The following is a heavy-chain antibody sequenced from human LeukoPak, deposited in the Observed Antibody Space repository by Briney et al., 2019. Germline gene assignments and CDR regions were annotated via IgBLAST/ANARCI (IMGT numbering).Heavy chain of an antibody. CDR1: GFSVSSNS. CDR2: IYSGTT. D-gene: IGHD4/OR15-4a*01. Sequence: GGSLRLSCTVSGFSVSSNSMSWVRQAPGKGLEWVSFIYSGTTHYSDSVKGRFTISRDNSKNTLYLQMNSLRVEDTAVYYCARRAGAYSHLYDYWGQGTLVTVSS. J-gene: IGHJ4*02. CDR3: ARRAGAYSHLYDY. V-gene: IGHV3-53*01.